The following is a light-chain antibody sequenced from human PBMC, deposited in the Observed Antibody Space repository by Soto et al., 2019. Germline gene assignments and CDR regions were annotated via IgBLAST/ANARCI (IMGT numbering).Light chain of an antibody. CDR1: QSLLHSNGNYY. CDR3: MQTLLTWW. V-gene: IGKV2-28*01. Sequence: DIVMTQSPRSLSVTPGEPASISCRSSQSLLHSNGNYYLDWYLQKPGQSPQLLMYLASKRASGVPARFRCSGSGTDFTLKVRGVEAEDVGVYYCMQTLLTWWFGQATKVEIK. CDR2: LAS. J-gene: IGKJ1*01.